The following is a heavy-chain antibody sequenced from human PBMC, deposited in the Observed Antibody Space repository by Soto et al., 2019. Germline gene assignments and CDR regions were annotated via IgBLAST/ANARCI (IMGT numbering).Heavy chain of an antibody. Sequence: QLQLQESGSGLVKPSQTLSLTCAVSGGSISSGGYSWSWIRQPPGKGLECIGYIYHSGSTYYNPSLKSRVTVSVDSSKNQFSLKQSCVTAADTAVYYWARAGGLGAVAADYWGQGTLVTVSS. CDR1: GGSISSGGYS. CDR2: IYHSGST. D-gene: IGHD6-19*01. CDR3: ARAGGLGAVAADY. J-gene: IGHJ4*02. V-gene: IGHV4-30-2*01.